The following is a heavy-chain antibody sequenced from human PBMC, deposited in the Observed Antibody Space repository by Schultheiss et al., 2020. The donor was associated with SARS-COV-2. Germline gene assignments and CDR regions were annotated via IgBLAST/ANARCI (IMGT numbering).Heavy chain of an antibody. J-gene: IGHJ6*02. V-gene: IGHV3-53*01. Sequence: GESLKISCAASGFSVSSNYMSWVRQAPGKGLEWVSVIYSGGSTYYADSVKGRFTISRDNSKNTLYLQMNSLRAEDTAVYYCARVRCSSTSCYSDYGMDVWGQGTTVTVSS. CDR1: GFSVSSNY. CDR3: ARVRCSSTSCYSDYGMDV. D-gene: IGHD2-2*01. CDR2: IYSGGST.